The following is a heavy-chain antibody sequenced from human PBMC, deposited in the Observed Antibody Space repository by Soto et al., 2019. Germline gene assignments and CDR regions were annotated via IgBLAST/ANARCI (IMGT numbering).Heavy chain of an antibody. Sequence: GESLNISCKGSGYSFTLYLISWVRQMPGKGLEWMGRIDPSDSYTNYSPSFQGHVTISADKSISTAYLQWSSLKASDTAMYYCARQGQLLDIVVVVAAPPDYYYGMDVWGQGTTVTVSS. CDR3: ARQGQLLDIVVVVAAPPDYYYGMDV. D-gene: IGHD2-15*01. CDR2: IDPSDSYT. CDR1: GYSFTLYL. V-gene: IGHV5-10-1*01. J-gene: IGHJ6*02.